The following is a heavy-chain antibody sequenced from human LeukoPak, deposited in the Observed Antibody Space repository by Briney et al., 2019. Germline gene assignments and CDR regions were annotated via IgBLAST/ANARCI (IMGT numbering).Heavy chain of an antibody. CDR1: GYTFTGYY. CDR3: ARASYGYSEFDY. D-gene: IGHD5-18*01. Sequence: ASVKVSCKASGYTFTGYYMHWVRQAPGQGLEWMGWINPNSGGTNYAQKFQGRVTMTRDTSISTAYMELSRLRSDDTAVYYCARASYGYSEFDYWGQGALVTVSS. V-gene: IGHV1-2*02. J-gene: IGHJ4*02. CDR2: INPNSGGT.